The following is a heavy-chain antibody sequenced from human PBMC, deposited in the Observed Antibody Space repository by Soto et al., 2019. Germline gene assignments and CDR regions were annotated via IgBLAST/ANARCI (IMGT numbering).Heavy chain of an antibody. D-gene: IGHD3-10*01. CDR2: TYYRSRWYN. Sequence: SQTLSLTCVISGDSVSSNSAAWNWIRQSPSRGLEWLGRTYYRSRWYNDYAVSVKSRITVNPDTSKNQFSLKLSSVTAADTAVYYCARGKAVLLWFGESRNWFDPWGQGTLVTVSS. V-gene: IGHV6-1*01. CDR1: GDSVSSNSAA. CDR3: ARGKAVLLWFGESRNWFDP. J-gene: IGHJ5*02.